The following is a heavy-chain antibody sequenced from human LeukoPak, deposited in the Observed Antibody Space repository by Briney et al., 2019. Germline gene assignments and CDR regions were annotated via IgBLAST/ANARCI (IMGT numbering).Heavy chain of an antibody. CDR3: ARDISSGWLTFDY. CDR2: IYSGGST. Sequence: GGSLRLSCAASGFTVSSNYMSWVRQAPGKGLEWVSVIYSGGSTYYADSVKGRFTISRDNSKNTLYLQMDSLRAEDTAVYYCARDISSGWLTFDYWGQGTLVTVSS. J-gene: IGHJ4*02. CDR1: GFTVSSNY. V-gene: IGHV3-66*01. D-gene: IGHD6-19*01.